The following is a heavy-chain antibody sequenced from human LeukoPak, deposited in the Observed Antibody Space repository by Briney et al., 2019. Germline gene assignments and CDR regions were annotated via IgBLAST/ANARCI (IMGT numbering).Heavy chain of an antibody. D-gene: IGHD6-19*01. CDR3: ARDGQWLGSYFDY. CDR2: IWYDGSNK. Sequence: PGGSLRLSCAASGFTFSSYGMDWVRQAPGKGLEWVAVIWYDGSNKYYADSVKGRFTISRDNSKNTLYLQMNSLRAEDTAVYYCARDGQWLGSYFDYWGQGTLVTVSS. J-gene: IGHJ4*02. CDR1: GFTFSSYG. V-gene: IGHV3-33*01.